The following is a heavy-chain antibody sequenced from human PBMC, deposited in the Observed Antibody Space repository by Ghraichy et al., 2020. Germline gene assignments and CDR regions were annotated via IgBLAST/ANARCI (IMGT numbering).Heavy chain of an antibody. J-gene: IGHJ6*02. Sequence: GGSLRLSCAASGFTFSSYSMNWVRQAPGKGLEWVSSISSSSSYIYYADSVKGRFTISRDNAKNSLYLQMNSLRAEDTAVYYCATTVAHYYYFGMDVWGQGTTVTVS. CDR2: ISSSSSYI. D-gene: IGHD4-23*01. V-gene: IGHV3-21*01. CDR3: ATTVAHYYYFGMDV. CDR1: GFTFSSYS.